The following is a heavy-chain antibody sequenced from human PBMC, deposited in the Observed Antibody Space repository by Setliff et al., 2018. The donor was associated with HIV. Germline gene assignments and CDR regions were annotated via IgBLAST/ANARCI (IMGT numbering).Heavy chain of an antibody. D-gene: IGHD6-13*01. CDR2: INTGNGNT. J-gene: IGHJ6*02. V-gene: IGHV1-3*04. Sequence: ASVKVSCKASGYTFSHYPMHWVRQAPGQRPEWMGWINTGNGNTKYSQKFQGRVTITRDTSASTAYMELSSLRSEDTAVYYCAREQLGFGPPRGMDVWGQGTTVTVSS. CDR3: AREQLGFGPPRGMDV. CDR1: GYTFSHYP.